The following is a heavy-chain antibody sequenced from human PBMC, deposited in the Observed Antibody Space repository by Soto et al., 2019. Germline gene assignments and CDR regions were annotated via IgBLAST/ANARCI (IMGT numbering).Heavy chain of an antibody. CDR2: IIPIFGTA. Sequence: QVQLVQSGAEVKKPGSSVKVSCKASGGTFSSYAISWVRQAPGQGLEWMGGIIPIFGTANYAQKFLGRVTITADESTSTAYMELSSLRSEDTAVYYCQCPYARDGYNYGGYWGQGTLVTVSS. CDR3: QCPYARDGYNYGGY. V-gene: IGHV1-69*01. CDR1: GGTFSSYA. D-gene: IGHD5-12*01. J-gene: IGHJ4*02.